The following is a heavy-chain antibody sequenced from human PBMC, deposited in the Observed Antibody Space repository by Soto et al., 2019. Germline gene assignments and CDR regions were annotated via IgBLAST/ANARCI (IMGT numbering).Heavy chain of an antibody. Sequence: QVRLQESGPGLVKPSQTLSLTCTVSSGSISSPDYYWSWIRQPPGKGLEWIGYIYYTGNTYYNPSLKSRVIMSVDTSTNQFSLKVTSVTAADTALYYCASGGSSNWFDPWGQGTLVTVSS. J-gene: IGHJ5*02. D-gene: IGHD1-26*01. V-gene: IGHV4-30-4*01. CDR1: SGSISSPDYY. CDR2: IYYTGNT. CDR3: ASGGSSNWFDP.